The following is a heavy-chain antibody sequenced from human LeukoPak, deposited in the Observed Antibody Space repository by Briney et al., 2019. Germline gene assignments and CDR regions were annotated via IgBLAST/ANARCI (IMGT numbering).Heavy chain of an antibody. J-gene: IGHJ6*02. CDR2: IIPIFGTA. Sequence: SVKVSCKASGGTFSSYAISWVRQAPGQGLEWMGGIIPIFGTANYAQKFQGRVTITADESTSTAYMELRSLRSEDTAVYYCASDRYCSSTSCRTHLFGYYYGMDVWGQGTTVTVSS. CDR1: GGTFSSYA. CDR3: ASDRYCSSTSCRTHLFGYYYGMDV. V-gene: IGHV1-69*13. D-gene: IGHD2-2*01.